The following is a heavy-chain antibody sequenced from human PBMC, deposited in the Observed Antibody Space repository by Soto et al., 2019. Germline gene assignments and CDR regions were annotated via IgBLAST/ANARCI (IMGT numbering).Heavy chain of an antibody. Sequence: QGQLVQSGAEVKKPGSSVKVSCRASGGTFSSYTINWVRQAPGQGLEWVGGITPLFGTSNYAQMFQGRVAITADLSTSTAYMELSSLTSDHTARSYCSRGPDYGVHGGWFDPSGQGTLVTVSS. CDR1: GGTFSSYT. CDR2: ITPLFGTS. V-gene: IGHV1-69*01. CDR3: SRGPDYGVHGGWFDP. J-gene: IGHJ5*02. D-gene: IGHD4-17*01.